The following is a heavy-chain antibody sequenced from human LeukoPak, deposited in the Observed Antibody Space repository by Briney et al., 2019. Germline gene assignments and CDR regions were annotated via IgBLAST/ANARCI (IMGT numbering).Heavy chain of an antibody. CDR2: ISSSSSYI. D-gene: IGHD6-13*01. V-gene: IGHV3-21*04. CDR1: GFTFSSYS. CDR3: AREIAAAAPNWFDP. J-gene: IGHJ5*02. Sequence: GGSLRLSCAASGFTFSSYSMNWVRQAPGKGLEWASSISSSSSYIYYADSVKGRFTISRDNAKNSLYLQMNSLRAEDTAVYYCAREIAAAAPNWFDPWGQGTLVTVSS.